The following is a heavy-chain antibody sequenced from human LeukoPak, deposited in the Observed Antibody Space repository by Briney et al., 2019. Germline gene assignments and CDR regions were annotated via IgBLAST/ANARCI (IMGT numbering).Heavy chain of an antibody. J-gene: IGHJ4*02. CDR2: INPNSGGT. CDR1: GYTFTGYY. CDR3: ARDGYYDSSGGFDY. D-gene: IGHD3-22*01. Sequence: ASVKGSCKASGYTFTGYYMHWVRQAPGQGLEWMGWINPNSGGTNYAQKFQGWVTMTRDTSISTAYMELSRLRSDDTAVYYCARDGYYDSSGGFDYWGQGTLVTVSS. V-gene: IGHV1-2*04.